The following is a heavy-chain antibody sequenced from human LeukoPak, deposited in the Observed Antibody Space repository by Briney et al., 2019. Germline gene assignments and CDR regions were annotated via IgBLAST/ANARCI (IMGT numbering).Heavy chain of an antibody. J-gene: IGHJ5*02. V-gene: IGHV3-23*01. D-gene: IGHD4-23*01. CDR2: ISGSGGST. CDR3: AKDPLLLVRGGDWFDP. CDR1: GFTFTNAG. Sequence: GGSLRLSCAASGFTFTNAGMSWVRQAPGKGLEWVSAISGSGGSTYYADSVKGRFTISRDNSKNTLYLQMNSLRAEDTAVYYCAKDPLLLVRGGDWFDPWGQGTLVTVSS.